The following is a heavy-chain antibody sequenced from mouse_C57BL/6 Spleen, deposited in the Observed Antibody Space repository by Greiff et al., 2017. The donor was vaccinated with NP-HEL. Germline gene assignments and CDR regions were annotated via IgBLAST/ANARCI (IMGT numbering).Heavy chain of an antibody. CDR3: ARGGLLDAMDY. CDR2: ISSGSSTI. J-gene: IGHJ4*01. Sequence: EVMLVESGGGLVKPGGSLKLSCAASGFTFSDYGMHWVRQAPEKGLEWVAYISSGSSTIYYADTVKGRFTISRDNAKNTLFLQMTSLGCEDTAMYYCARGGLLDAMDYWGQGTSVTVSS. D-gene: IGHD2-3*01. CDR1: GFTFSDYG. V-gene: IGHV5-17*01.